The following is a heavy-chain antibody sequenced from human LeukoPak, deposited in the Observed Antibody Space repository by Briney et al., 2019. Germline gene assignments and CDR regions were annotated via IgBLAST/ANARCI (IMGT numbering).Heavy chain of an antibody. J-gene: IGHJ4*02. CDR1: GFTFTRYW. V-gene: IGHV3-7*04. CDR2: IKPDGSEK. Sequence: PGGSLRLTCAASGFTFTRYWMNWVRQAPGKGLEWVANIKPDGSEKYYVDSVKGRFTISRDNTKNSLYLQMNNLSPEDTAVYYCARESFEYWAQGALVTVSS. CDR3: ARESFEY.